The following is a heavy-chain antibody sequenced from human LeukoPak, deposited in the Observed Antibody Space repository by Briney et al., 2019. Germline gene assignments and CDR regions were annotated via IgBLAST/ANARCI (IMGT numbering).Heavy chain of an antibody. D-gene: IGHD3-10*01. CDR2: INPNSGGT. Sequence: GASVKVSCKASGYTFTGYYMHWVRQAPGQGLEWMGWINPNSGGTNYAQKFQGRVTMTRDTSISTAYMELSRLRSDDTAVYYCARSLVLLWFGELSPFDYWGQGTTVTVSS. V-gene: IGHV1-2*02. J-gene: IGHJ4*03. CDR1: GYTFTGYY. CDR3: ARSLVLLWFGELSPFDY.